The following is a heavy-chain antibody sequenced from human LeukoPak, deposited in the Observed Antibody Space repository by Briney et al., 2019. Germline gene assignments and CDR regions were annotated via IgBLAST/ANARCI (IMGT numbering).Heavy chain of an antibody. CDR1: GFTFSSYS. J-gene: IGHJ4*02. Sequence: GGSLRLSWAASGFTFSSYSMNWVRQAPGKGLEWVSSISSSSSYIYYADSVKGRFTISRDNAKNSLYLQMNSLRAEDTAVYYCARGGYHAYYLDYWGQGSLVTVSS. CDR2: ISSSSSYI. V-gene: IGHV3-21*01. D-gene: IGHD5-18*01. CDR3: ARGGYHAYYLDY.